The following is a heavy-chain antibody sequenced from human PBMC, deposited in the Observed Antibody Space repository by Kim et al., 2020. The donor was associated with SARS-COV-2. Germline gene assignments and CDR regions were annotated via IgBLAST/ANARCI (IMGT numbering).Heavy chain of an antibody. D-gene: IGHD2-8*01. Sequence: KYYADVAKGRFSISRDNAKNSLSLQLNSLRAEDTAVYYCARFGVEAGLDFWAQGTLVTVSS. J-gene: IGHJ4*02. CDR2: K. CDR3: ARFGVEAGLDF. V-gene: IGHV3-7*01.